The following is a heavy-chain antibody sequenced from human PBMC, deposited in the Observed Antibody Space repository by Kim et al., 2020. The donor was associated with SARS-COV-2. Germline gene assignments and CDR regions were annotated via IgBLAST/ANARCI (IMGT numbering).Heavy chain of an antibody. V-gene: IGHV4-34*01. CDR1: GGSFSGYY. CDR2: INHSGST. Sequence: SETLSLTCAVYGGSFSGYYWSWIRQPPGKGLEWIGEINHSGSTNYNPSLKSRVTISVDTSKNQFSLQLSSVTAADTAMYYCARGTRQWLVRGPYYDHMDVWGKGTSGTVSS. D-gene: IGHD6-19*01. CDR3: ARGTRQWLVRGPYYDHMDV. J-gene: IGHJ6*03.